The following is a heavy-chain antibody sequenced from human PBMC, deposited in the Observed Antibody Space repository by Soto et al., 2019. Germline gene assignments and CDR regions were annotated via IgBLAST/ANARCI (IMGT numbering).Heavy chain of an antibody. CDR3: ARGDNWNPENWFDP. Sequence: PSETLSLTCTVSGGSISSYYWSWIRQPPGKGLEWIGYIYYSGSTNYNPSLKSRVTISVDTSKNQFSLKLSSVTAADTAVYYCARGDNWNPENWFDPWGQGTLVTVSS. D-gene: IGHD1-20*01. CDR1: GGSISSYY. V-gene: IGHV4-59*01. CDR2: IYYSGST. J-gene: IGHJ5*02.